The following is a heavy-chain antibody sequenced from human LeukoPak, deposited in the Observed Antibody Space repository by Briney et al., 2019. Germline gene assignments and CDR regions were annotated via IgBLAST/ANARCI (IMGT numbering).Heavy chain of an antibody. CDR1: GVTISSGGFY. CDR2: IYYSGST. Sequence: SRTLCLSCTVSGVTISSGGFYWGCNRQQQGMGWEWSVYIYYSGSTYYNPSLQSRVTIAVDTSKNQFSLKLSSVPAADTAVYYCGREKILASPGRFDPWGQGTLVTVSS. J-gene: IGHJ5*02. D-gene: IGHD2/OR15-2a*01. CDR3: GREKILASPGRFDP. V-gene: IGHV4-31*02.